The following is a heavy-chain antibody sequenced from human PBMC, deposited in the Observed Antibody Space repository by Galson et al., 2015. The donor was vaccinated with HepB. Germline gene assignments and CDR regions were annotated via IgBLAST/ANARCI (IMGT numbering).Heavy chain of an antibody. V-gene: IGHV3-21*01. J-gene: IGHJ4*02. D-gene: IGHD6-19*01. CDR1: GFTFSSYS. Sequence: SLRLSCAASGFTFSSYSMNWVRQAPGKGLEWVSSISSSSSYIYYADSVKGRFTISRDNAKNSLYLQMNSLRAEDTAVYYCARDRGVAGTFYFDYWGQGTLVTVSS. CDR3: ARDRGVAGTFYFDY. CDR2: ISSSSSYI.